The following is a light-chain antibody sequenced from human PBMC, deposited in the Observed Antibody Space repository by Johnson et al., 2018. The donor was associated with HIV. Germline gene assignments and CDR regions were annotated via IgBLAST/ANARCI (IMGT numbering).Light chain of an antibody. CDR1: SCDIGNNY. Sequence: QSVLTQPPSVSAAPGQKVTISCSGSSCDIGNNYVSWHQQLPGTAPKFLIYDNNKRPSGIPDRFSGSKSGTSATLGITGLQTGDEADYYCGTWDSSLSAGFFGTGTKVTVL. CDR3: GTWDSSLSAGF. J-gene: IGLJ1*01. V-gene: IGLV1-51*01. CDR2: DNN.